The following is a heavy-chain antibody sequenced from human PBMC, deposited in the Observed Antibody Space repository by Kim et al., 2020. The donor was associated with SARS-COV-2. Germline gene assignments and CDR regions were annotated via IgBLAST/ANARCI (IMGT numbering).Heavy chain of an antibody. V-gene: IGHV3-23*01. CDR1: GFTFSSYA. D-gene: IGHD4-17*01. CDR3: AKDPDGVYGGNYYYGMDV. Sequence: GGSLRLSCAASGFTFSSYAMSWVRQAPGKGLEWVSAISGSGGSTYYADSVKGRFTISRDNSKNTLYLQMNSLRAEDTAVYYCAKDPDGVYGGNYYYGMDVWGQGTTVTVSS. CDR2: ISGSGGST. J-gene: IGHJ6*02.